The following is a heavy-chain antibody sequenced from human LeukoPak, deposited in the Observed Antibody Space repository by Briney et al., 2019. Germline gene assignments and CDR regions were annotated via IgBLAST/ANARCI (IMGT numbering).Heavy chain of an antibody. Sequence: HTGGSLRLSCAASGFAFSFYAMSWLRQPPGKGLEWVSTINANSGTTSYAASVRGRFTISRDNSKNTLYLQVNTLRADDTATYYCAKPISGGLAVTADWFHPWGQGTQVVVSS. J-gene: IGHJ5*01. CDR2: INANSGTT. D-gene: IGHD6-19*01. V-gene: IGHV3-23*01. CDR3: AKPISGGLAVTADWFHP. CDR1: GFAFSFYA.